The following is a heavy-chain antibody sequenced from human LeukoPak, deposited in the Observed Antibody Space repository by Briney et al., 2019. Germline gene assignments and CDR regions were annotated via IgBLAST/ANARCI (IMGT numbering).Heavy chain of an antibody. CDR1: GGSISSYY. CDR2: IYTSGST. V-gene: IGHV4-4*07. Sequence: SETLSLTCTVSGGSISSYYWSWIRQPAGKGLEWIGRIYTSGSTNFNPSLKSRVTMSVDTSKNQLSLKLSSVTAADTAVYYCARDHAIYGGNSGLVNRGQGTLVTVSS. J-gene: IGHJ4*02. D-gene: IGHD4-23*01. CDR3: ARDHAIYGGNSGLVN.